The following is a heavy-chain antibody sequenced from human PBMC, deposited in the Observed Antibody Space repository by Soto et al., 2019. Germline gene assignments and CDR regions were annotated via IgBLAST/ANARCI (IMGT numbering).Heavy chain of an antibody. J-gene: IGHJ6*02. CDR3: ARVVVVVPAGGGHYYYGMDV. V-gene: IGHV1-69*13. D-gene: IGHD2-2*01. CDR2: IIPIFGTA. CDR1: GGTFSSYA. Sequence: GASVKVSCKASGGTFSSYAISWVRQAPGQGLEWMGGIIPIFGTANYAQKFQGRVTITADESTSTAYMELSSLRSEDTAVYYCARVVVVVPAGGGHYYYGMDVWGQGTTVTVSS.